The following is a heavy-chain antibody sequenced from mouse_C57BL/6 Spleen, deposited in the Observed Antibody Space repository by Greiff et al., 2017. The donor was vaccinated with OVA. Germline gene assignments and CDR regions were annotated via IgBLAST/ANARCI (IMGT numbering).Heavy chain of an antibody. Sequence: VQLQQSGAELVRPGASVTLSCKASGYTFTDYEMHWVKQTPVHGLEWIGAIDPETGGTAYNQKFKGKAILTADKSSSTAYMERRSLTSEDSAVYYCTRWGLPNYGSSLYYAMDYWGQGTSVTVSS. CDR3: TRWGLPNYGSSLYYAMDY. CDR2: IDPETGGT. D-gene: IGHD1-1*01. V-gene: IGHV1-15*01. J-gene: IGHJ4*01. CDR1: GYTFTDYE.